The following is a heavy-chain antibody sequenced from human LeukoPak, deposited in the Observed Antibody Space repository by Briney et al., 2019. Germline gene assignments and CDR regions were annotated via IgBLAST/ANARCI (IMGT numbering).Heavy chain of an antibody. CDR2: IIPIFGTA. CDR3: ARAQIVGATSGPFDY. CDR1: GYTFTSHC. J-gene: IGHJ4*02. D-gene: IGHD1-26*01. V-gene: IGHV1-69*13. Sequence: SVKVSCKASGYTFTSHCISWVRQAPGQGLEWMGGIIPIFGTANYAQKFQGRVTITADESTSTAYMELSSLRSEDTAVYYCARAQIVGATSGPFDYWGQGTLVTVTS.